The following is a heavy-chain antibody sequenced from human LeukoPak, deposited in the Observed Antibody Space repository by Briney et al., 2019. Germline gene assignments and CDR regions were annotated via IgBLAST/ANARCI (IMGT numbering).Heavy chain of an antibody. CDR2: IGIAGDT. Sequence: GGSLRLSCAASGSTFRSYDMHWVRQTPGRGLEWVSAIGIAGDTHYPDSVKGRFTISSENAKNSMYLQMNSLKDGDTAVYYCVRGGIQVSGIDAFDIWGQGTMVTVSS. D-gene: IGHD5/OR15-5a*01. J-gene: IGHJ3*02. CDR3: VRGGIQVSGIDAFDI. V-gene: IGHV3-13*01. CDR1: GSTFRSYD.